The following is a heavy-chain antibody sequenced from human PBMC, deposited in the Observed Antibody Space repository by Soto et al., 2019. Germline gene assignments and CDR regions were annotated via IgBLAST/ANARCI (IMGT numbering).Heavy chain of an antibody. CDR3: ASGRDAFDI. CDR1: GFTFSSSA. Sequence: PGGSMRLSCSASGFTFSSSAMHWVRQAPGKGLEYVSAISSNGGSTYYADSVKGRFTISRDNSKNTLYLQMSSLRAEDTAVYYCASGRDAFDIWGQGTMVTVSS. V-gene: IGHV3-64D*06. D-gene: IGHD6-19*01. CDR2: ISSNGGST. J-gene: IGHJ3*02.